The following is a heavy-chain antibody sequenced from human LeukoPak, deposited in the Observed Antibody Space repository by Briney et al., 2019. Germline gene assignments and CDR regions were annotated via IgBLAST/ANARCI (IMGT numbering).Heavy chain of an antibody. V-gene: IGHV3-33*08. D-gene: IGHD6-6*01. CDR1: GFTFSSYA. J-gene: IGHJ4*02. Sequence: GGSLRLSCAASGFTFSSYAMSWVRQAPGKGLEWVAVIWNDGSNKYYADSVKGRFTVSRDNSKNTLYLQMNSLRAEDTAVYHCARDPRRSSSYRFDYWGQGTLVTVTS. CDR2: IWNDGSNK. CDR3: ARDPRRSSSYRFDY.